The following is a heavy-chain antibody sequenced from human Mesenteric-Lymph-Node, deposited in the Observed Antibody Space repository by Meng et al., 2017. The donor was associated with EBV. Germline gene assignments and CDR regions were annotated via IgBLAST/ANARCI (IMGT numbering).Heavy chain of an antibody. CDR2: IIPLFGTP. CDR1: GGIFNNYA. Sequence: GRLVQSGAEVKRPGSSVKASCKASGGIFNNYAISWVRQAPGQGLEWMGGIIPLFGTPVYTQKFQGRVTITADESTSTAYMELSSLRSDDTAVYYCARAGEMDFWSGPSRYWGQGALVTVSS. D-gene: IGHD3-3*01. V-gene: IGHV1-69*01. CDR3: ARAGEMDFWSGPSRY. J-gene: IGHJ4*02.